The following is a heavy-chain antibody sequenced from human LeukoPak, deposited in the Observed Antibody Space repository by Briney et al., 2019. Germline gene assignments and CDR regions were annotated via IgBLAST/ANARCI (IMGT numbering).Heavy chain of an antibody. CDR1: GGSISSYY. CDR2: IYYSGST. D-gene: IGHD3-3*01. V-gene: IGHV4-59*01. CDR3: ASRNDFWSGYYY. Sequence: SETLSLTCTVSGGSISSYYWSWIRQPPGKGLEWIGYIYYSGSTNYNPSLKSRVTISVDTSKNQFSLKLSSVTAADTAVYYCASRNDFWSGYYYWGQGTLVTVSS. J-gene: IGHJ4*02.